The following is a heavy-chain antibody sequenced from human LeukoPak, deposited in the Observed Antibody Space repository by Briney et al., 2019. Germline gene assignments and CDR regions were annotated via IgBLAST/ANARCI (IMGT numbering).Heavy chain of an antibody. Sequence: SETLSLTCAVYGGPFSGYYWSWIRQPPGKGLEWIGEINHSGSTNYNPSLKSRVTISVDTSKNQFSLKLSSVTAADTAVYYCARRAKGSYGSGYYYYYMDVWGKGTTVTVSS. CDR3: ARRAKGSYGSGYYYYYMDV. CDR2: INHSGST. V-gene: IGHV4-34*01. CDR1: GGPFSGYY. D-gene: IGHD3-10*01. J-gene: IGHJ6*03.